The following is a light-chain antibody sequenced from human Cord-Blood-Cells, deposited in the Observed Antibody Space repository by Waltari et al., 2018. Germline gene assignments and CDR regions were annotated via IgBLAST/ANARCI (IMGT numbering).Light chain of an antibody. CDR2: AAS. CDR3: RQYYSYPCT. Sequence: AIRMTQSPSSFSASTGDRVTITCRASQGISSYLAWYQQKPGKAPKLLLYAASTLQSGLPSRFSGSGSGTDFTLTISCLQSEDFATYDCRQYYSYPCTFGPGTKVDIK. CDR1: QGISSY. J-gene: IGKJ3*01. V-gene: IGKV1-8*01.